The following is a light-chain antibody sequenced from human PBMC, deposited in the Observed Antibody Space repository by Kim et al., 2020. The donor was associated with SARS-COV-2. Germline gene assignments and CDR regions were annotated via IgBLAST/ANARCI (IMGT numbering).Light chain of an antibody. CDR2: GAF. CDR3: QQYNAWPLT. V-gene: IGKV3-15*01. J-gene: IGKJ4*01. Sequence: SVSRGERATLSCKASQSVRTKLAWYQQRPGQAPRLLFSGAFTRATGVPARFSGTGSGTEFTLTISSLQSEDFAVYFCQQYNAWPLTFGGGTKVEI. CDR1: QSVRTK.